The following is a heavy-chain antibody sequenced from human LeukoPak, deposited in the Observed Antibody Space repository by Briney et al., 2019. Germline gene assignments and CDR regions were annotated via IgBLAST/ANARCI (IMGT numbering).Heavy chain of an antibody. CDR3: ARGGITSIFGVVIIGYYMDV. V-gene: IGHV3-53*01. D-gene: IGHD3-3*01. CDR2: IYSGGST. J-gene: IGHJ6*03. Sequence: PGGSLRLSCAASGFTVSSNYMSWVRQAPGKGLEWVSVIYSGGSTYYADSVKGRFTISRDNSKNTLCLQMNSLRAEDTAVYYCARGGITSIFGVVIIGYYMDVWGKGTTVTVSS. CDR1: GFTVSSNY.